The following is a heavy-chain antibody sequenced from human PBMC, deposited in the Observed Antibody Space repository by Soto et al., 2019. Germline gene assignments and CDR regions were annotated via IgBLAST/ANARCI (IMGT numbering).Heavy chain of an antibody. J-gene: IGHJ6*02. CDR2: FDPESGEA. Sequence: QVQLVQSGAEVKEPGASVKVSCKVSGYTLIELSMHWVRQAPGKGLEWMARFDPESGEAIYAQKFQGRVTMTEDTSTDTAYMELSSLRSEDTAVYYCATYHQWLGDYYYGMDVWGQGTTVTVSS. CDR1: GYTLIELS. D-gene: IGHD6-19*01. CDR3: ATYHQWLGDYYYGMDV. V-gene: IGHV1-24*01.